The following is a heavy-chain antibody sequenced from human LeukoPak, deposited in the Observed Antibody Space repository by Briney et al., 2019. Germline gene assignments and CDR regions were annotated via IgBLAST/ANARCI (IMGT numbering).Heavy chain of an antibody. Sequence: GGSLRLSCSASGFAFSGFAMGWVRQAPGKGLEWGSSISGSGGNTYYADSVEGRFTISRDNSKDTLYLQMNSLRAEDTALYYCARGRGGDYVPSRFDYWGQGTLVTVSS. J-gene: IGHJ4*02. V-gene: IGHV3-23*01. CDR3: ARGRGGDYVPSRFDY. D-gene: IGHD4-17*01. CDR2: ISGSGGNT. CDR1: GFAFSGFA.